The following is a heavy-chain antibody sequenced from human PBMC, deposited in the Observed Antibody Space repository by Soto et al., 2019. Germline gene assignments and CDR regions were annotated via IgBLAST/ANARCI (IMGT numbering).Heavy chain of an antibody. V-gene: IGHV1-18*01. Sequence: SAKVGCKACGYSFTSYGISWVRQATGQGLEWMGWISAYNGNTNYAQKLQGRVTMTTDTSTSTAYMELRSLRSDDTAVYYCARYYYGSGSQYYFYYYMDVWGKGTTVTVSS. D-gene: IGHD3-10*01. CDR2: ISAYNGNT. J-gene: IGHJ6*03. CDR3: ARYYYGSGSQYYFYYYMDV. CDR1: GYSFTSYG.